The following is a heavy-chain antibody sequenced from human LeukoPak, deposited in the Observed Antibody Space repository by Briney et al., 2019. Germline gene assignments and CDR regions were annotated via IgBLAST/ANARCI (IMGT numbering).Heavy chain of an antibody. CDR2: INPKSGDT. CDR1: GYTFIDYY. CDR3: ARSWFGEEYMDV. J-gene: IGHJ6*03. Sequence: ASVKVSCKASGYTFIDYYIHWVRQAPGQGLEWMGWINPKSGDTNYAQKFQDRVTMTRDTSTSTGYMELRSLRSEDTAVYYCARSWFGEEYMDVWGKGTTVTVSS. D-gene: IGHD3-10*01. V-gene: IGHV1-2*02.